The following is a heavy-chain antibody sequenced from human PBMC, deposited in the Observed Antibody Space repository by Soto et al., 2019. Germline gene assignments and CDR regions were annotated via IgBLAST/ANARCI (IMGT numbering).Heavy chain of an antibody. Sequence: EVQLLESGGGLVQPGESLRLSCAASGFTFSSYAMSWVRQAPGKGLAWVSVISGSDDSTYYADSVKGRFTISRDNSKNTLYLQMNSLRAEDTAVYYCAKRSSSSTFDYWGQGTLGTVSS. J-gene: IGHJ4*02. D-gene: IGHD6-6*01. V-gene: IGHV3-23*01. CDR2: ISGSDDST. CDR1: GFTFSSYA. CDR3: AKRSSSSTFDY.